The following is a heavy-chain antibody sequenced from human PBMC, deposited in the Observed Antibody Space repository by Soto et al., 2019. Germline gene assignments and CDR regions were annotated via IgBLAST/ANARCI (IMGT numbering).Heavy chain of an antibody. CDR2: IYYSGST. Sequence: SETLSLTCTVSGGSISSSSYYWGWIRQPPGKGLEWIGSIYYSGSTYYNPSLKSRVTISVDTSKNQFSLKLSSVTAADTAVYYCARPHGELRYFDYWGQGTLVTVSS. V-gene: IGHV4-39*01. J-gene: IGHJ4*02. CDR3: ARPHGELRYFDY. CDR1: GGSISSSSYY. D-gene: IGHD1-7*01.